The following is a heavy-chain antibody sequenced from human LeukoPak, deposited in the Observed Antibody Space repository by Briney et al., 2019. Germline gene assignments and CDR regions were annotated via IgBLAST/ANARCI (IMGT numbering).Heavy chain of an antibody. CDR1: GGSISSGSYY. J-gene: IGHJ6*03. Sequence: SETLSLTCTVSGGSISSGSYYWSWIRQPPGKGLEWIGYIYYSGSTNYNPSLKSRVTISVDTSKNQFSLKLSSVTAADTAVYYCARVDYYGYPYYMDVWGKGTTVTVSS. V-gene: IGHV4-61*01. CDR3: ARVDYYGYPYYMDV. CDR2: IYYSGST. D-gene: IGHD3-10*01.